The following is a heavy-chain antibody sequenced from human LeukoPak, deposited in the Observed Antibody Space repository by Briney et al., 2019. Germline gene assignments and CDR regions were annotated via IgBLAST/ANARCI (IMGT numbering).Heavy chain of an antibody. J-gene: IGHJ4*02. CDR1: GGSISSFY. Sequence: PSETLSLTCSVSGGSISSFYWSWIRQPPGKGLEWIGYIYYSGSTNYNPSLKSRVTISVDTSKNQFSLKLSSVTAADTAVYYCARDISRSFDYWGQGTLVTVSS. CDR3: ARDISRSFDY. D-gene: IGHD3-9*01. CDR2: IYYSGST. V-gene: IGHV4-59*01.